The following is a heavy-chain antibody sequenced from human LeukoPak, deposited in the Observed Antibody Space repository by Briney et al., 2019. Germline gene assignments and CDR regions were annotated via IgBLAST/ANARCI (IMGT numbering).Heavy chain of an antibody. V-gene: IGHV3-49*04. J-gene: IGHJ4*02. CDR3: TRDYDFWSGYYPH. Sequence: GGSLRLSCTASGFTFGDYAMSWVRQAPGKGLEWVGFIRSKAYGGTTEYAASVKGRFTISRDDSKSIAYLQMNSLKTEDTAVYYCTRDYDFWSGYYPHWGQGTLVTVSS. CDR2: IRSKAYGGTT. CDR1: GFTFGDYA. D-gene: IGHD3-3*01.